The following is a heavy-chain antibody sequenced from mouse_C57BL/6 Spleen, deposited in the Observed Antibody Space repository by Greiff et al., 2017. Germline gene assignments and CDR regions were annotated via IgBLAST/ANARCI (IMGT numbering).Heavy chain of an antibody. CDR2: IDPSDSYT. CDR1: GYTFTSYW. Sequence: QVQLQQPGAELVMPGASVKLSCKASGYTFTSYWMHWVKQRPGQGLEWIGEIDPSDSYTNYNQKFKGKSTLTVDKSSSTAYMQLSSLTSEDSAVYYCARSAYDYDENWYFDVWGTGTTVTVSS. CDR3: ARSAYDYDENWYFDV. V-gene: IGHV1-69*01. J-gene: IGHJ1*03. D-gene: IGHD2-4*01.